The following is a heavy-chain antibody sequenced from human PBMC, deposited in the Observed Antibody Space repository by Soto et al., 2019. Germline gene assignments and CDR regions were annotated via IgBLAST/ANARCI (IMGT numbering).Heavy chain of an antibody. CDR3: ARDGPIQQLGQSYQF. CDR2: INQGGSET. Sequence: PGGSLRLSCAASGFPFTVFWMSWVRRVPGKGLEWLANINQGGSETYYVDSVKGRLTISRDNAANLVYLEMNSLRAEDTAVYYCARDGPIQQLGQSYQFWGQGTLVTVSS. CDR1: GFPFTVFW. J-gene: IGHJ1*01. D-gene: IGHD4-4*01. V-gene: IGHV3-7*01.